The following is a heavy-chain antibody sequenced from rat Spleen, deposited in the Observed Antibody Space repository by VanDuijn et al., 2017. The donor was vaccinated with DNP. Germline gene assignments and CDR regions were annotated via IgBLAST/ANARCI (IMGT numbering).Heavy chain of an antibody. V-gene: IGHV5-22*01. CDR2: ITYDGGSA. CDR3: ARHPLYGGYMYFDS. D-gene: IGHD1-11*01. CDR1: GFTFSDYY. Sequence: EVQLVVSGGGLVQPGRSLKLSCAASGFTFSDYYMAWVRQAPTKGLEWVAYITYDGGSAYYGDSVKGRFTISRDNAKSTLYLQMNSLRSEDMATYYCARHPLYGGYMYFDSWGQGVMVTVSS. J-gene: IGHJ2*01.